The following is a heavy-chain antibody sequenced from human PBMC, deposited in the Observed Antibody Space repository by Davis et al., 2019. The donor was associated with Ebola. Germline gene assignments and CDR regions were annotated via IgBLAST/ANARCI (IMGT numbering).Heavy chain of an antibody. Sequence: PGGSLRLSCAASGFTFRNYWMHWVRQAPGKGLVWVSRIDGDGSVINYADSVKGRFTISRDNSKNTLYLQMNSLRAEDTAVYYCARDRNYGMDVWGQGTTVTVSS. CDR2: IDGDGSVI. CDR3: ARDRNYGMDV. V-gene: IGHV3-74*01. CDR1: GFTFRNYW. J-gene: IGHJ6*02.